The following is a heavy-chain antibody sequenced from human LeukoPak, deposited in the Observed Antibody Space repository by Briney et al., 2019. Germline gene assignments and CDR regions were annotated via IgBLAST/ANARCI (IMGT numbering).Heavy chain of an antibody. V-gene: IGHV4-34*01. J-gene: IGHJ1*01. D-gene: IGHD2-8*01. CDR2: INQSGST. Sequence: SETLSLTCAVYGGSFSGYYWSWIRQPPGKGLEWIGEINQSGSTNYNPSLKSRVTISVDTSKNQFSLKLSSVTAADTAVYYCAREDRIVLMVHFQHWGQGTLVTVSS. CDR3: AREDRIVLMVHFQH. CDR1: GGSFSGYY.